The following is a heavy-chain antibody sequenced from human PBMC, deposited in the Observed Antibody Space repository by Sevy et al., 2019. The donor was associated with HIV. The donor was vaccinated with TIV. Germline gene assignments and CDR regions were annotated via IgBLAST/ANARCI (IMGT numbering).Heavy chain of an antibody. CDR2: IRSKANSYAT. CDR3: TRPGEGYCSSTSCYTDNYYYYYGMDV. V-gene: IGHV3-73*01. J-gene: IGHJ6*02. CDR1: GFTFSGSA. D-gene: IGHD2-2*02. Sequence: GGSLRLSCAASGFTFSGSAMHWVRQASGKGLEWVGRIRSKANSYATADAASVKGRFTISRDDSKNTAYLQMNSLKTEDTAVYYCTRPGEGYCSSTSCYTDNYYYYYGMDVWGQGTTVTVSS.